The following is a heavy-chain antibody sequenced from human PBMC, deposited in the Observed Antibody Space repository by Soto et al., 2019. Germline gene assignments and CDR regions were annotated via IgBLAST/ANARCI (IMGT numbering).Heavy chain of an antibody. CDR3: ARSGGIAVAVSLDY. V-gene: IGHV3-33*01. Sequence: GGSLRLSCAASGFTFSSYGMHWVRQAPGKGLEWVAVIWYDGSNKNYADSVKGRFTISRDNSKNTLYLQMNSLRAEDTAVYYCARSGGIAVAVSLDYWGQGTLVTVSS. CDR2: IWYDGSNK. J-gene: IGHJ4*02. CDR1: GFTFSSYG. D-gene: IGHD6-19*01.